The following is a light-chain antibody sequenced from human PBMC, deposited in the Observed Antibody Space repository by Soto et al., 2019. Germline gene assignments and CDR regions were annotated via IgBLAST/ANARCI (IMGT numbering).Light chain of an antibody. V-gene: IGKV1-39*01. Sequence: DIQMTQSPSSLSASVGDRVTITCRVSQSISSYLNWYQQKPGKAPKALIYAASTLQSGVPSRFSGSGSGRDFTLTINWLQPEDFATYYCQQSYSTPWTFGQGTRVDI. CDR2: AAS. CDR3: QQSYSTPWT. CDR1: QSISSY. J-gene: IGKJ1*01.